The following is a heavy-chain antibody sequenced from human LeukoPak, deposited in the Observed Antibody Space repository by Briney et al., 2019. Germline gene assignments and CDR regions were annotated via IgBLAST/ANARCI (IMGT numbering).Heavy chain of an antibody. J-gene: IGHJ3*02. V-gene: IGHV3-23*01. Sequence: GGSLRLSCAASGFTFFTYTMSWVRQTPGRRLEWVSAVSGSGDNTYYEDSMKGRFTVSRDNSKNTLYLQMNSPSDEDTAIYYCAKINIRDSWSGDPNDAFDIWGQGTMVTVSS. CDR1: GFTFFTYT. CDR3: AKINIRDSWSGDPNDAFDI. D-gene: IGHD3-3*01. CDR2: VSGSGDNT.